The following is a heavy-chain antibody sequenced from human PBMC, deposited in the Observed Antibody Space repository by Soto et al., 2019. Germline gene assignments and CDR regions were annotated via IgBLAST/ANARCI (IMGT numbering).Heavy chain of an antibody. CDR1: GFIFSDHY. CDR3: ARASTVTTYWYFDL. CDR2: TRNKARSYTT. V-gene: IGHV3-72*01. D-gene: IGHD4-17*01. Sequence: EVQLVESGGGLVQPGGSLRLSCAASGFIFSDHYMDWVRQAPGKGLEWVGRTRNKARSYTTEYAASVEGRFTISRDASKISLYLQMNCLKTEYTAVYFCARASTVTTYWYFDLWGRGTLVTVSS. J-gene: IGHJ2*01.